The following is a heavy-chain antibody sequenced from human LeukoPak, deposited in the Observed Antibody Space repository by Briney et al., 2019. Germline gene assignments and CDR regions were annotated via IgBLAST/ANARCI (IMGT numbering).Heavy chain of an antibody. D-gene: IGHD3-10*01. CDR1: GGSFSGYY. CDR3: ARRSGWRYYGSGSYYIM. J-gene: IGHJ4*02. CDR2: INHSGST. Sequence: SETLSLTCAVYGGSFSGYYWSWIRQPPGKGLEWIGEINHSGSTNYNPSLKSRVTISVDTSKNQFSLKLSSVTAADTAVYYCARRSGWRYYGSGSYYIMWGQGTLVTVSS. V-gene: IGHV4-34*01.